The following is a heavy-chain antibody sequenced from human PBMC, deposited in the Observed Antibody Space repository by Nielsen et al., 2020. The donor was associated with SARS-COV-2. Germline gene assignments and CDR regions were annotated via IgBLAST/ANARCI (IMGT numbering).Heavy chain of an antibody. D-gene: IGHD6-13*01. Sequence: GGSLRLSCAASGFTFDDYAMHWVRQAPGKGLEWVSGISWNSGSIGYADSVKGRFTISRDNAKNSLYLQMNSLRAEDTALYYCAKDRGQQLVTDAFDIGGQGTMVTVSS. J-gene: IGHJ3*02. V-gene: IGHV3-9*01. CDR3: AKDRGQQLVTDAFDI. CDR1: GFTFDDYA. CDR2: ISWNSGSI.